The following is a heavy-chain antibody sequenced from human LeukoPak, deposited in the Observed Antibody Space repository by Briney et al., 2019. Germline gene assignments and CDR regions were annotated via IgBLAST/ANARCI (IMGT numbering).Heavy chain of an antibody. V-gene: IGHV1-69*01. J-gene: IGHJ4*02. Sequence: SVKVSCKASGGTFSSYAISWVRQAPGQGLEWMGEIIPIFGTANYAQKFQGRVTITADESTSTAYMELSSLRSEDTAVYYCARDQTRYWSGYYYFDYWGQGTLVTVSS. D-gene: IGHD3-3*01. CDR3: ARDQTRYWSGYYYFDY. CDR1: GGTFSSYA. CDR2: IIPIFGTA.